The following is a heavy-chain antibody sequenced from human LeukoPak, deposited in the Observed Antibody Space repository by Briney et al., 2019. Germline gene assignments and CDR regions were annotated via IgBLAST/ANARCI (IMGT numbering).Heavy chain of an antibody. CDR3: ARGGYSSIGFYDYFDY. V-gene: IGHV4-30-2*01. D-gene: IGHD3-22*01. Sequence: PSETLSLTCAVSGGSISSGGYSWSWIRQPPGKGLEWIGYIYHSGGAYYNPSLKSRVTISVDRSKNQFSLKLSSVTAADTAVYYCARGGYSSIGFYDYFDYWGQGALVTVSS. CDR1: GGSISSGGYS. CDR2: IYHSGGA. J-gene: IGHJ4*02.